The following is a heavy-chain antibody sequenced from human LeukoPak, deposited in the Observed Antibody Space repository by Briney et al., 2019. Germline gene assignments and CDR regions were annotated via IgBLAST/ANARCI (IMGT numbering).Heavy chain of an antibody. J-gene: IGHJ4*02. CDR1: GFTFNNYA. D-gene: IGHD3-22*01. CDR3: AKATYYYDSSGYRGGYFDY. CDR2: ISWDRGTT. V-gene: IGHV3-9*01. Sequence: AGGSLRLSCEASGFTFNNYAMHWVRQAPGKGLEWVSGISWDRGTTGYGDSVKGRFTISRDNAKNSLYLQMNSLRAEDTAVYYCAKATYYYDSSGYRGGYFDYWGQGTLVTVSS.